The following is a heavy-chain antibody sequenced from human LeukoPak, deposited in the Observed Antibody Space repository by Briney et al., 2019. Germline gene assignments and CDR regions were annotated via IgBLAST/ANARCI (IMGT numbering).Heavy chain of an antibody. Sequence: PSETLSLTCTVSGGSISSGSYYWRWIRQPAGKGREWIGRIYTSGSTNYNPSLKSRVTISVDTSKNQFSLKLSSVTAADTAVYYCARVTIFGVTPGYMDVWGKGTTVTVSS. CDR3: ARVTIFGVTPGYMDV. D-gene: IGHD3-3*01. CDR1: GGSISSGSYY. J-gene: IGHJ6*03. V-gene: IGHV4-61*02. CDR2: IYTSGST.